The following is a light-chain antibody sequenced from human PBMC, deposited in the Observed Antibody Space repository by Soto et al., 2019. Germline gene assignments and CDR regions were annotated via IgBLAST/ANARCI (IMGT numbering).Light chain of an antibody. Sequence: QSVLTQPPSGSGAPGQRVTISCTGSSSNIGAGYHVHWYQQIPGRAPKLLIYGNSNRPSGVPDRFSGSKSGTSASLAITGLQAEDEADYYCQSYDGSLSGWGLFGGGTKVTVL. J-gene: IGLJ2*01. CDR3: QSYDGSLSGWGL. CDR1: SSNIGAGYH. CDR2: GNS. V-gene: IGLV1-40*01.